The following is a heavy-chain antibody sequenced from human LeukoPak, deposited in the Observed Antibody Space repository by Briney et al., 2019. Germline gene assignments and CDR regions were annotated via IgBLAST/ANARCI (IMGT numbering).Heavy chain of an antibody. CDR3: ASIAAADDGFDP. J-gene: IGHJ5*02. CDR2: ISSSSSYI. CDR1: GFTFSNTW. V-gene: IGHV3-21*01. D-gene: IGHD6-13*01. Sequence: PGGSLRLSCAASGFTFSNTWMTWVRQTPGRGLEWVSSISSSSSYIYYADSVKGRFTISRDNAKNSLYLQMNSLRAEDTAVYYCASIAAADDGFDPWGQGTLVTVSS.